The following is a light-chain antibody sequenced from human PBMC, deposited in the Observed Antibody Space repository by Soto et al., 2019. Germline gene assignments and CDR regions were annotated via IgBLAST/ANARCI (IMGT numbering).Light chain of an antibody. CDR3: QQYNTYWT. Sequence: DIQMTQSPSTLSASVGDRVTITCRASQSISNWLAWYQQKPGKAPKLLIYKASNLESGVPSRFNGSGSGTDFTLTISSLQPDDFASYYCQQYNTYWTFGQGTKV. CDR2: KAS. V-gene: IGKV1-5*03. J-gene: IGKJ1*01. CDR1: QSISNW.